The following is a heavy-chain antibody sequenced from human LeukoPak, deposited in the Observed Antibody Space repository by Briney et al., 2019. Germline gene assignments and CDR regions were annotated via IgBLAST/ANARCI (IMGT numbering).Heavy chain of an antibody. D-gene: IGHD3-10*01. Sequence: ASVTVSCKASGYTFTGYYMHWVRQAPGQGLEWMGWINPNSGGTNYAQKFQGRVTMTRDTSISTAYMELSRLRSDDTAVYYCARDHSLWFGELFDAFDIWGQGTMVTVSS. J-gene: IGHJ3*02. CDR1: GYTFTGYY. CDR3: ARDHSLWFGELFDAFDI. V-gene: IGHV1-2*02. CDR2: INPNSGGT.